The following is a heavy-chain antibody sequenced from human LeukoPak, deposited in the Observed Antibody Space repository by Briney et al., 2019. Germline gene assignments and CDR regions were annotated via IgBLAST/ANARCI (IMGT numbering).Heavy chain of an antibody. V-gene: IGHV1-18*04. CDR2: ISAYNGNT. CDR1: GYTFTSYY. D-gene: IGHD6-6*01. CDR3: ARGSGSSNYYYYYYMDV. Sequence: ASVKVSCKASGYTFTSYYMHWVRQAPGQGLEWMGWISAYNGNTNYAQKLQGRVTMTTDTSTSTAYMELRSLRSDDTAVYYCARGSGSSNYYYYYYMDVWGKGTTVTVSS. J-gene: IGHJ6*03.